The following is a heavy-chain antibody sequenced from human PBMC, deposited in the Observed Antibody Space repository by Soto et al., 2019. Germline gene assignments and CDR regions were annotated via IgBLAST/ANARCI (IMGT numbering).Heavy chain of an antibody. V-gene: IGHV4-61*01. Sequence: PSLTRRRTCTLGPSSVNSGSVYLTWSRQPPGKGLEWIWHMDYTWSTNYNPSLKTRVTISSGTSKNQFSLKVNSVTAADTAVYYCVPIGASRSYYRPDTWGKGTLVTVSS. D-gene: IGHD1-26*01. J-gene: IGHJ5*02. CDR1: PSSVNSGSVY. CDR3: VPIGASRSYYRPDT. CDR2: MDYTWST.